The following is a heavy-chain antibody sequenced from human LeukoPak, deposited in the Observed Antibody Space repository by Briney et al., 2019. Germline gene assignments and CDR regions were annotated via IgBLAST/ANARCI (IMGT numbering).Heavy chain of an antibody. D-gene: IGHD3-3*01. J-gene: IGHJ6*03. Sequence: RASVKVSCKASGYTFTGYYMHWVRQAPGQGLEWMGWINPNSGGTNYAQKFQGRVTMTRDTSISTAYMELSRLRSDDTAVYYCARDSELRFLEWLPMDVWGKGTTVTISS. CDR1: GYTFTGYY. CDR3: ARDSELRFLEWLPMDV. V-gene: IGHV1-2*02. CDR2: INPNSGGT.